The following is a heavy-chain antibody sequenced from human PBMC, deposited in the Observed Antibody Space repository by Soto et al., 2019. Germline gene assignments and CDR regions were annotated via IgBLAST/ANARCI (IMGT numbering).Heavy chain of an antibody. J-gene: IGHJ6*02. V-gene: IGHV3-20*04. CDR1: GFTFDDDG. D-gene: IGHD4-17*01. CDR3: ARSEGLRCGCYYYGMDV. CDR2: INWNGGST. Sequence: AGGSLRLSCAASGFTFDDDGMRWVRQAPGKGLEWVSGINWNGGSTGYADSVKGRFTISRDNAKNSLYLQMNSLRAEDTALYYCARSEGLRCGCYYYGMDVWGQGTTVTVSS.